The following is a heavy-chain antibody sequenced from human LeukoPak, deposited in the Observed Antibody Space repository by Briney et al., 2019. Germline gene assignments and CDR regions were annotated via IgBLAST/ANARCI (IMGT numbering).Heavy chain of an antibody. D-gene: IGHD6-6*01. CDR1: GYTFTGYY. Sequence: GASVKVSCKASGYTFTGYYMHWVRQAPGQGLEWMGWINPNSGGTNYAQKFQGRVTMTRDTSVSTAYMELSRLRSDDTAVYYCARDVGSSSIFDYWGQGTLVTVSS. CDR3: ARDVGSSSIFDY. CDR2: INPNSGGT. J-gene: IGHJ4*02. V-gene: IGHV1-2*02.